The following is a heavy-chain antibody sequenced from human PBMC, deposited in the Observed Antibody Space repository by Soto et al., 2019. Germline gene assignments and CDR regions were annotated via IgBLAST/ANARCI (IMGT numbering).Heavy chain of an antibody. CDR3: ARDQLYYNDISGRPLNAFDV. J-gene: IGHJ3*01. V-gene: IGHV3-48*01. D-gene: IGHD3-22*01. CDR1: GFTFRNHG. Sequence: PGGSLRLSCAASGFTFRNHGMNWVRQAPGKGLEWVSYIGIGSSTKYYADSVKGRFTISRDNAKNSLYLQMNSLRAEDTAVYYCARDQLYYNDISGRPLNAFDVWGQGTMVTVSS. CDR2: IGIGSSTK.